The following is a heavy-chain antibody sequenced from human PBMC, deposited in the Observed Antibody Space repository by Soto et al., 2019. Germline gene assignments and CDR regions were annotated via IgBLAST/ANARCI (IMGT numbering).Heavy chain of an antibody. V-gene: IGHV3-23*03. CDR2: ILSDYNT. CDR3: ARRVNGYFDY. J-gene: IGHJ4*02. Sequence: EVQLLEYGGGLVQPGGSLTLSCAASGFTFRDYTMSWVRQAPGKVLECISVILSDYNTYYVDSVRGRFTISRDTSKNTLYLGRNSLRAEDTAVYYCARRVNGYFDYWGQGALVTVSS. CDR1: GFTFRDYT. D-gene: IGHD2-8*01.